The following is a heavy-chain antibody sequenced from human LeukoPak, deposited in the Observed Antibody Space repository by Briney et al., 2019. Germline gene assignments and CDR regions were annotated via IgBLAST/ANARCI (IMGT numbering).Heavy chain of an antibody. Sequence: ASVKVSCKASGYTFTGYYMHWVRQAPGQGLEWMGWINPNSGGTNYAQKFQGRVTMTRDTFISTAYMELSRLRSDDTAVYYCARDSPNWGPRDYYFDYWGQGTLVTVSS. D-gene: IGHD7-27*01. V-gene: IGHV1-2*02. J-gene: IGHJ4*02. CDR1: GYTFTGYY. CDR2: INPNSGGT. CDR3: ARDSPNWGPRDYYFDY.